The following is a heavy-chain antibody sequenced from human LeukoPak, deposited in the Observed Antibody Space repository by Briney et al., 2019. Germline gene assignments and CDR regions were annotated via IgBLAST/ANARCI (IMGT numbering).Heavy chain of an antibody. J-gene: IGHJ4*02. CDR1: AFTFSDYV. CDR2: ISGSGGST. CDR3: AKRGQYYDSSGYYFH. Sequence: GGSLRLSCAASAFTFSDYVLHWVRQAPGKGLEWVSAISGSGGSTYYADSVKGRFTISRDNSKNTLYLQMNSLRAEDTAVYYCAKRGQYYDSSGYYFHWGQGTLVTVSS. V-gene: IGHV3-23*01. D-gene: IGHD3-22*01.